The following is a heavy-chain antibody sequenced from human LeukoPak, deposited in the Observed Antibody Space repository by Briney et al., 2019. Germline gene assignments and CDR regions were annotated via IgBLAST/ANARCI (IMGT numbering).Heavy chain of an antibody. CDR1: GFTFSTYA. CDR2: ISYDGSNK. D-gene: IGHD3-10*01. V-gene: IGHV3-30*19. Sequence: PGGSLRLSCAVSGFTFSTYAMHWVRQAPGKGLEWVALISYDGSNKYYADSVKGRFTISRDNSKNTLYLQMNSLRAEDTAVYYCARGSGSGSYYWFDPWGQGTLVTVSS. J-gene: IGHJ5*02. CDR3: ARGSGSGSYYWFDP.